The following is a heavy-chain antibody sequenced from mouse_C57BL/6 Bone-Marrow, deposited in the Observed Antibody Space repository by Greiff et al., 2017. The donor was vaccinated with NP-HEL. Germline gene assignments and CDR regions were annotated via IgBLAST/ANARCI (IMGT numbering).Heavy chain of an antibody. CDR3: ARQGYYGSSSFDY. V-gene: IGHV5-17*01. Sequence: EVMLVESGGGLVKPGGSLKLSCAASGFTFSDYGMHWVRQAPEKGLEWVAYISSGSSTIYYADTVKGRFTISRDNAKNTLFLQMTSLRSEDTAMYYCARQGYYGSSSFDYWGQGTTLTVSS. D-gene: IGHD1-1*01. CDR1: GFTFSDYG. CDR2: ISSGSSTI. J-gene: IGHJ2*01.